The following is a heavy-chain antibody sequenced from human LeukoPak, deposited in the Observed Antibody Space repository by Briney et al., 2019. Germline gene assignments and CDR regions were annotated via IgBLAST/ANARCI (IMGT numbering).Heavy chain of an antibody. CDR3: ASHPFGVAPSWFDP. D-gene: IGHD3-3*01. V-gene: IGHV4-31*03. J-gene: IGHJ5*02. CDR2: IYYSGST. CDR1: GGSISSGGYY. Sequence: SETLSLTCTVSGGSISSGGYYWSWIRQHPGKGLEWIGYIYYSGSTYYNPSLKSRVTISVDTSKNQFSLKLSSVTAADTAVYYCASHPFGVAPSWFDPWGHGTLVTVSS.